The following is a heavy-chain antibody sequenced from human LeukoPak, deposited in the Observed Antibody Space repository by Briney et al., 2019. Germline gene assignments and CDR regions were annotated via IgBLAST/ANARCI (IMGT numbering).Heavy chain of an antibody. V-gene: IGHV4-34*01. CDR3: ARLQLLTQKYYFDY. J-gene: IGHJ4*02. D-gene: IGHD5-18*01. CDR1: GGSFSGYY. Sequence: SETLSLTCAVYGGSFSGYYWSWIRQPPGKGLEWIGEINHSGSTNYNPSPKSRVTISVDTSKNQFSLKLSSVTAADTAVYYCARLQLLTQKYYFDYWGQGTLVTVSS. CDR2: INHSGST.